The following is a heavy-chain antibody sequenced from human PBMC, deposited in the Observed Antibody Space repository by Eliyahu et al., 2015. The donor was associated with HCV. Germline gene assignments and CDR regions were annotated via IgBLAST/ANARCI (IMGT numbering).Heavy chain of an antibody. V-gene: IGHV2-5*02. CDR1: GFSLXSXGMG. Sequence: QITLKESGPTLVKPTQTLTLTCTFSGFSLXSXGMGVGWIRQXPGKALEWLALIYWDXXERYSPSLKSRLTIRKDTSKNQVVLTMTNMDXADTATYYCAHENRGTTPLDHWGQGTLVTVSS. D-gene: IGHD2-15*01. CDR3: AHENRGTTPLDH. J-gene: IGHJ4*02. CDR2: IYWDXXE.